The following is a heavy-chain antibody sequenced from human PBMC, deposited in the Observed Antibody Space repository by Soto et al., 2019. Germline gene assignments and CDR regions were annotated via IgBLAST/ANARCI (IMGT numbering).Heavy chain of an antibody. CDR3: AKGGGGNYVEFYFDY. CDR1: GFTFSSYA. CDR2: ISGSGGST. J-gene: IGHJ4*02. V-gene: IGHV3-23*01. D-gene: IGHD1-7*01. Sequence: EVQLLESGGGLVQPGGSLRLSCAASGFTFSSYAMSWARQAPGKGLEWVSAISGSGGSTYYADSVKGRFTISRDNSKNTLYLQMNSLRAEDTAVYYCAKGGGGNYVEFYFDYWGQGTLVTVSS.